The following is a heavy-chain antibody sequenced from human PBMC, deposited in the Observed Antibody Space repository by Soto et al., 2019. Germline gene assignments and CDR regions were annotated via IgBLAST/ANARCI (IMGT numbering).Heavy chain of an antibody. CDR3: AKDLGGGHYYYYGMDV. J-gene: IGHJ6*02. CDR1: GFTFSSYG. CDR2: ISYDGSNK. Sequence: QVQLVESGGGVVQPGRSLRLSCAASGFTFSSYGMHWVRQAPGKGLEWVAVISYDGSNKYYGDSVKGRFTISRENSKNTLYLQMNGLRAEDTAVYYCAKDLGGGHYYYYGMDVWGQGTTVTVSS. V-gene: IGHV3-30*18. D-gene: IGHD3-16*01.